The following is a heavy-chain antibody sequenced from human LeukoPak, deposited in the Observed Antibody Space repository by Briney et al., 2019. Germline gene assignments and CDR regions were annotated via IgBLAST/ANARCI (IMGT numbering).Heavy chain of an antibody. D-gene: IGHD3-22*01. J-gene: IGHJ5*02. CDR2: IYYSGST. CDR1: GGSVSSGIYY. Sequence: SETLSLTCTVSGGSVSSGIYYWSWIRQAPGKGLEWIGYIYYSGSTNYNPSLKSRVTISVDTSKNQFSLRLSSVTAADTAVYYCARGLGDHYDSIKTRFDPWGQGTLVTVSS. CDR3: ARGLGDHYDSIKTRFDP. V-gene: IGHV4-61*01.